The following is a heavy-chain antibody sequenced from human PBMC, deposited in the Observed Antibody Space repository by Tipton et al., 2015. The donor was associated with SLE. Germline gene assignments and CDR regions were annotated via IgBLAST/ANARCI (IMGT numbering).Heavy chain of an antibody. CDR1: GFTFSSYA. CDR3: AKEGVVVPAAIPSWFDP. Sequence: SLRLSCAASGFTFSSYAMSWVRQAPGKGLEWVSAISGSGGSTYYADSVKGRFTISRDNSKNTLYLQMYSLRAEDTAVYYCAKEGVVVPAAIPSWFDPWGQGTLVTVSS. J-gene: IGHJ5*02. CDR2: ISGSGGST. V-gene: IGHV3-23*01. D-gene: IGHD2-2*01.